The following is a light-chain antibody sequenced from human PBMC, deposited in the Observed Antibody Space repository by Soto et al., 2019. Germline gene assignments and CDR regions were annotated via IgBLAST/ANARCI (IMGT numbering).Light chain of an antibody. CDR1: QDIRNY. V-gene: IGKV1-27*01. J-gene: IGKJ3*01. CDR2: AAS. CDR3: QRYISAPFT. Sequence: GDRVTITCRATQDIRNYLAWYQQKPGKVPKLLIYAASTLQSGVPSRFSGSGSGTDFTLTISSLQPEDVATYYCQRYISAPFTFGPGTNVDIK.